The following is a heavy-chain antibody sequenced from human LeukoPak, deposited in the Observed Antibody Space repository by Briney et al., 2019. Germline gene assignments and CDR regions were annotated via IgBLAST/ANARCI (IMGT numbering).Heavy chain of an antibody. D-gene: IGHD6-13*01. V-gene: IGHV4-4*07. CDR1: GGSISSYY. CDR2: SYTSGTT. Sequence: PSETLSLTCTVSGGSISSYYWSWIRQPAGKGLEWIGRSYTSGTTNYNPSLKSRVTISVDTSKNQFSLKLSSVTAADTAVYYCARRTWYSSSWTFDYWGQGTLVTVSS. CDR3: ARRTWYSSSWTFDY. J-gene: IGHJ4*02.